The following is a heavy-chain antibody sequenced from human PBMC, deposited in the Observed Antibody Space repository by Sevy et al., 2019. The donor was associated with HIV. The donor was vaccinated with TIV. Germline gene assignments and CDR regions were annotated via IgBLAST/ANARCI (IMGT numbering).Heavy chain of an antibody. Sequence: SETLSLTCAVYGGSFSGYYWSWIRQPPGKGLEWIGEINNSGSTNYNPSLKSRVTISVDTSKNQFSLKLCSVTAADTAVYDCARAGTMVRGVTVRTPFDYWGQGTLVTVSS. CDR2: INNSGST. D-gene: IGHD3-10*01. CDR1: GGSFSGYY. V-gene: IGHV4-34*01. CDR3: ARAGTMVRGVTVRTPFDY. J-gene: IGHJ4*02.